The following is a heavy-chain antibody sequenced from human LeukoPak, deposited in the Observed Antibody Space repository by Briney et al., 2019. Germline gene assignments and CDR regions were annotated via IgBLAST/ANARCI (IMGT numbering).Heavy chain of an antibody. CDR3: AKIEEAGGPAVYTN. V-gene: IGHV1-2*02. CDR1: GYTFTGYY. J-gene: IGHJ4*02. Sequence: GASVKVSCTASGYTFTGYYMHWVRQAPGQGLEWMGWINPNSGGTNYAQKFQGRVTMTRETSISTAYMELSSLRSDDTAVYYCAKIEEAGGPAVYTNWGQGTLVTVSS. CDR2: INPNSGGT. D-gene: IGHD6-13*01.